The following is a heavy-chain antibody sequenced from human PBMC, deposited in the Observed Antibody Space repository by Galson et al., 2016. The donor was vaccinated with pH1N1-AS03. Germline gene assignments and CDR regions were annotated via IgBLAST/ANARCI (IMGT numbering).Heavy chain of an antibody. Sequence: TLSLTCTVSGGSISSGGYYWNWIRQHPGKGLEWIGYIFHSGSTYYNPSLESLVSISVDTSKNQFSLKMTSLAAADTAVYYCARLRMSGSDWGVFDLWGQGTMVTVSS. V-gene: IGHV4-31*01. J-gene: IGHJ3*01. CDR2: IFHSGST. D-gene: IGHD2-21*01. CDR3: ARLRMSGSDWGVFDL. CDR1: GGSISSGGYY.